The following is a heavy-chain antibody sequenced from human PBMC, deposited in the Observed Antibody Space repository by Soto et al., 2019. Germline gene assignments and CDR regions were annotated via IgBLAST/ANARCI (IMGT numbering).Heavy chain of an antibody. CDR3: AKFYPGIEVVKLFAY. V-gene: IGHV3-23*01. Sequence: PGGSLRLSCAASGFSFSSYAMSWVRQAPGKGLDWVSAISGSGTKTHYADSVKGRFTISRDNSKNTLYLQMNSLRAEDTAVYYCAKFYPGIEVVKLFAYCGRGALVIVSS. J-gene: IGHJ4*02. CDR1: GFSFSSYA. D-gene: IGHD3-22*01. CDR2: ISGSGTKT.